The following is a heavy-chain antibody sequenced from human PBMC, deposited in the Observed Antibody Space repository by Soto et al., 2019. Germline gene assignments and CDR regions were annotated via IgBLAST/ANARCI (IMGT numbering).Heavy chain of an antibody. V-gene: IGHV4-31*03. Sequence: QVQLQESGPGLVKPSQTLSLTCTVSGGSISSGGYYWSWNRQHPGKGLEWIGYIYYSGSTYYNPSLKSRVTISVDTSKNQFSLKLSSVTAADTAVYYCARLVKRAFYSSSSVFDPWGQGTLVTVSS. CDR2: IYYSGST. D-gene: IGHD6-6*01. J-gene: IGHJ5*02. CDR3: ARLVKRAFYSSSSVFDP. CDR1: GGSISSGGYY.